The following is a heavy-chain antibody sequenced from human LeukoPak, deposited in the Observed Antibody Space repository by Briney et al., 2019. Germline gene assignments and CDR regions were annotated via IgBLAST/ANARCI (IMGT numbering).Heavy chain of an antibody. CDR2: ISGSGGTT. CDR3: AKRLVGSSGYHPAFDI. Sequence: GGSLRLSCAASGFTFSSYAMSWVRQAPGKGLEWVSSISGSGGTTYYADSVKGRFTISRDNSKNTLYLQMNSLRAEDTAVYYCAKRLVGSSGYHPAFDIWGQGTMVTVSS. D-gene: IGHD3-22*01. V-gene: IGHV3-23*01. CDR1: GFTFSSYA. J-gene: IGHJ3*02.